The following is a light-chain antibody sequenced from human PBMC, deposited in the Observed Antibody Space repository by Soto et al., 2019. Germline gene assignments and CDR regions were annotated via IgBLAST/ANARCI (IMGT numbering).Light chain of an antibody. CDR3: QQRSSWPLT. V-gene: IGKV1-12*01. CDR2: DAS. Sequence: EIELTQSRSAVSVSLGERATLTCRASQSISSCLAWYQQKPGQAPKLLIYDASRMQSGVPSRFSGSGSGTDFTLTISSLQPEDFATYYCQQRSSWPLTFGQGTKVDIK. CDR1: QSISSC. J-gene: IGKJ1*01.